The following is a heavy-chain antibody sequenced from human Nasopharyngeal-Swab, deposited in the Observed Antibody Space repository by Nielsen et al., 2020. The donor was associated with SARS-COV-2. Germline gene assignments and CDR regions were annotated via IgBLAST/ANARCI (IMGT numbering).Heavy chain of an antibody. Sequence: GESLKISCAASGFTFSSYGMHWVRQAPGKGLEWVAVISYDGSNKYYADSVKGRFTISRDNSKNTLYLQMNSLRAEDTAVYYCTKSPSGSYAYSHYWGQGTRVTVSS. CDR1: GFTFSSYG. CDR2: ISYDGSNK. D-gene: IGHD1-26*01. J-gene: IGHJ4*02. V-gene: IGHV3-30*18. CDR3: TKSPSGSYAYSHY.